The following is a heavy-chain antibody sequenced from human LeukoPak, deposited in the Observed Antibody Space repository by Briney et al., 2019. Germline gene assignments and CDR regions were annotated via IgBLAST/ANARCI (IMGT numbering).Heavy chain of an antibody. CDR2: ISYDGSNK. V-gene: IGHV3-30*18. CDR1: GFTFSSYG. Sequence: GRSLRLSCAASGFTFSSYGMHWVRQAPGKGLEWVAVISYDGSNKYYADSVKGRFTISRDNSKNTLYLQMNSLRAEDTAVYYCANDLTGYDYFDYWGQGTLVTVSS. J-gene: IGHJ4*02. CDR3: ANDLTGYDYFDY. D-gene: IGHD5-12*01.